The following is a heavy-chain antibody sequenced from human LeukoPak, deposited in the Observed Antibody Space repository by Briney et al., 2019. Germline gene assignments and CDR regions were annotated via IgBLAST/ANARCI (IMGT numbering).Heavy chain of an antibody. CDR3: AGRLWRRDGYNLSAFDI. CDR1: GGSFSGYY. Sequence: PSETLSLTCAVYGGSFSGYYWSWIRQPPGEGLEWIGYIYYSGSTDYNPSLKSRVTISVDTSKNQFSLKLSSVTAADTAVYYCAGRLWRRDGYNLSAFDIWGQGTMVTVSS. CDR2: IYYSGST. V-gene: IGHV4-59*01. D-gene: IGHD5-24*01. J-gene: IGHJ3*02.